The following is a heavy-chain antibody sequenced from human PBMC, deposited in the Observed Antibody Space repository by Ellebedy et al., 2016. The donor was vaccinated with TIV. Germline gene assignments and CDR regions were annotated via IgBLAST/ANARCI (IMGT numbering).Heavy chain of an antibody. Sequence: PETLSLTXAVSGDSISSSNWWSWVRQTPGKGLEWIGEIFHSGSTNYSPSLKSRVTMSIDKSKNQFSLELTSVTAADTAVYYCARELSGNFFDFWGQGTLVTVSS. D-gene: IGHD1-26*01. J-gene: IGHJ4*02. CDR1: GDSISSSNW. V-gene: IGHV4-4*03. CDR2: IFHSGST. CDR3: ARELSGNFFDF.